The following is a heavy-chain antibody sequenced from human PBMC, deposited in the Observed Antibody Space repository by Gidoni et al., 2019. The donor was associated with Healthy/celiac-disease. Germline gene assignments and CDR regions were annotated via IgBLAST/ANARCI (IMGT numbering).Heavy chain of an antibody. J-gene: IGHJ4*02. D-gene: IGHD6-19*01. CDR2: ISWNSGSI. Sequence: EVQLVESGGGLVQPGRSLRLSCAASGFTFDDYAMHWVRQAPGKGLEWVSGISWNSGSIGYADSVKGRFTISRDNAKNSLYLQMNSLRAEDTALYYCAKDNRAWSSGWYYPDYWGQGTLVTVSS. CDR1: GFTFDDYA. V-gene: IGHV3-9*01. CDR3: AKDNRAWSSGWYYPDY.